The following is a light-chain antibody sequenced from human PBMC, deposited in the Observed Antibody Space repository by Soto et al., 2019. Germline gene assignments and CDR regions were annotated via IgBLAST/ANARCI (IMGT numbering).Light chain of an antibody. V-gene: IGKV3-15*01. CDR3: KQYDNWPPLT. CDR1: QSVGSH. J-gene: IGKJ3*01. CDR2: GAS. Sequence: EIVMTQSPATLSLSPGERATLSCRASQSVGSHLAWYQQRPGQAPRLLIYGASYRATGIPARFSGSGSGTDFTLIISSLQSEDFAVYYCKQYDNWPPLTFGPGIKVEIX.